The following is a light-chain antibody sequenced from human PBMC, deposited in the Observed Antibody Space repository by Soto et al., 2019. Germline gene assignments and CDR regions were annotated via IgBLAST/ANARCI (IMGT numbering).Light chain of an antibody. Sequence: QSALTQPASVSGSPGQAITISCTGTSSDVGAYYYVYWYQQHPGKAPKLIIYEASNRPSGVPNRFSGSKSGNTASLTIPGLQAEDEADYFCRSYTRSSSAFYVFGAGTKVTVL. V-gene: IGLV2-14*01. CDR2: EAS. J-gene: IGLJ1*01. CDR1: SSDVGAYYY. CDR3: RSYTRSSSAFYV.